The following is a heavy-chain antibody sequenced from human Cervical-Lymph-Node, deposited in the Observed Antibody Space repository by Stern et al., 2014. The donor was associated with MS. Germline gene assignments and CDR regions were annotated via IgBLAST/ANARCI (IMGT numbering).Heavy chain of an antibody. CDR2: SRNKAKGYTS. J-gene: IGHJ4*02. CDR1: GFTFSDYY. CDR3: VRGYNSFDS. D-gene: IGHD1-1*01. V-gene: IGHV3-72*01. Sequence: VQLVESGGDLVQPGGSLRLSCAASGFTFSDYYMDWVRQAPGKGLEWVGRSRNKAKGYTSEYAASVRGRFTVSRDGSKDSLYLQMDSLKTEDTAVYYCVRGYNSFDSWGQGTLVTVSS.